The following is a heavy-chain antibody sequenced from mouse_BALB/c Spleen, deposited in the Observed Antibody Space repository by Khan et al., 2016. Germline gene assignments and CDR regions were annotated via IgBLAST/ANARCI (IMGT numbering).Heavy chain of an antibody. J-gene: IGHJ1*01. CDR1: GYSITSDYA. D-gene: IGHD1-1*01. CDR3: ARGRYYGSRGYFDV. Sequence: EVQLQESGPGLVKPSQSLSLTCTVTGYSITSDYAWNWIRQFPGNKLEWMGYISYSGSTSYNPSLKSRISITRDTSKNQFYMQLNSVTTEDTATYYCARGRYYGSRGYFDVWGPGTTVTVSS. V-gene: IGHV3-2*02. CDR2: ISYSGST.